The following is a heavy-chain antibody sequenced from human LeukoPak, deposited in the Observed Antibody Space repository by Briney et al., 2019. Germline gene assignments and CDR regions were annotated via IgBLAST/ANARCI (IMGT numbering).Heavy chain of an antibody. CDR1: GYTFTGYY. D-gene: IGHD1-7*01. J-gene: IGHJ4*02. CDR3: ARGPFFLQNWNYGFFDY. CDR2: INPNSGGT. V-gene: IGHV1-2*02. Sequence: GASVKVSCKASGYTFTGYYMHWVRHAPGQGLEWMGWINPNSGGTNYAQKFQGRVTMTREKSISTAYMELSRLRSDDTAVYYCARGPFFLQNWNYGFFDYWGQGTLVTVSS.